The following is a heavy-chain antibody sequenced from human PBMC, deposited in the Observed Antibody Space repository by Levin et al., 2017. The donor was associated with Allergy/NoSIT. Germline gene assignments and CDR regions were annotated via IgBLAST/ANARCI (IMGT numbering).Heavy chain of an antibody. V-gene: IGHV3-48*04. CDR2: ISSSSSTI. CDR1: GFTFSSYS. CDR3: ARDLNIWSRIFDY. D-gene: IGHD1-1*01. J-gene: IGHJ4*02. Sequence: GGSLRLSCAASGFTFSSYSMNWVRQAPGKGLEWVSYISSSSSTIYYADSVKGRFTISRDNAKNSLYLQMNSLRAEDTAVYYCARDLNIWSRIFDYWGQGTLVTVSS.